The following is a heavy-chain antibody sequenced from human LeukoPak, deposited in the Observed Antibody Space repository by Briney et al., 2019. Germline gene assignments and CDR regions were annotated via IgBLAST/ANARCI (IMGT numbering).Heavy chain of an antibody. D-gene: IGHD1-26*01. CDR1: GFTFSSYA. Sequence: GGSLRLSCAASGFTFSSYAMSWVRQAPGKGLEWVSAISGSGGSTYYADSVKGRFTISRDNSKNTLYLQMNSLRAEDTAVYYCARDRVGATDYFDYWGQGTLVTVSS. CDR2: ISGSGGST. V-gene: IGHV3-23*01. CDR3: ARDRVGATDYFDY. J-gene: IGHJ4*02.